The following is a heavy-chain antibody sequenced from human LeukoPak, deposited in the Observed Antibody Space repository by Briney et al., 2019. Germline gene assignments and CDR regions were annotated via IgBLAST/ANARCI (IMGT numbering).Heavy chain of an antibody. CDR1: DYTFTSYG. CDR3: ARARYDILTGYYDAFDI. CDR2: ISAYNGNT. D-gene: IGHD3-9*01. J-gene: IGHJ3*02. V-gene: IGHV1-18*01. Sequence: ASVKVSCKASDYTFTSYGISWVRQAPGQGLEWMGRISAYNGNTNYAQNLQGRVTMTTDTSTSTAYMELRSLRSDDTAVYYCARARYDILTGYYDAFDIWGQGTMVTVSS.